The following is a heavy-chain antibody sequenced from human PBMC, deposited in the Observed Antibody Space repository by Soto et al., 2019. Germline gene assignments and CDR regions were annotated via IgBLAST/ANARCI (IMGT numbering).Heavy chain of an antibody. V-gene: IGHV3-74*01. CDR1: GFTFSSYW. CDR3: ARKYNYESSGYYY. J-gene: IGHJ4*02. CDR2: INSDGSSK. D-gene: IGHD3-22*01. Sequence: EVQLVESGGGLVQPGGSLRLSCVDSGFTFSSYWMHWVRQAPGKGLVWVSRINSDGSSKNYADSVKGRFTISRDNAKNSLYLQMNILRAQDMAVYYCARKYNYESSGYYYWGQGTLVTVSS.